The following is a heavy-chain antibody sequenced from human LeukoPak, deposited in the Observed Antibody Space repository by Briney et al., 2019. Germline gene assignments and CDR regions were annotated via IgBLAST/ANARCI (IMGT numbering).Heavy chain of an antibody. Sequence: GRSLRLSCAASGFTFDDYAMHWVRHAPGKGLEWVSGISWNSGSIVYADSVKGRFTISRDNAKNSLYLQMNSLRAEDTALYYCAKDGYDSSGYYHPDPYYYYGMDVWGQGTTVTVSS. CDR3: AKDGYDSSGYYHPDPYYYYGMDV. J-gene: IGHJ6*02. CDR2: ISWNSGSI. D-gene: IGHD3-22*01. V-gene: IGHV3-9*01. CDR1: GFTFDDYA.